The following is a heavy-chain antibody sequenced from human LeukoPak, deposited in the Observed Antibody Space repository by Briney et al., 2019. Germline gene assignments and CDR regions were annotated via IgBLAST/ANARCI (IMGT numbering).Heavy chain of an antibody. J-gene: IGHJ4*02. CDR3: AKESRGITIFGVVRAVHPNFDY. Sequence: PGGSLRLSCAGSGFNFSTYEMNWVRQAPGKGLEWLSYISSRGSSIYYADSVKGRFTISRDNSKNTLYLQMNSLRAEDTAVYYCAKESRGITIFGVVRAVHPNFDYWGQGTLVTVSS. CDR2: ISSRGSSI. D-gene: IGHD3-3*01. V-gene: IGHV3-48*03. CDR1: GFNFSTYE.